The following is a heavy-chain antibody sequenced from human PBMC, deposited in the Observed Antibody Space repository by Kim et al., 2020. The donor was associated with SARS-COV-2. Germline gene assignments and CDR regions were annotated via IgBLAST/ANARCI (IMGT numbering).Heavy chain of an antibody. CDR2: IYYSGST. Sequence: SETLSLTCTVSGGSISSSSYYWGWIRQPPGKGLEWIGSIYYSGSTYYNPSLKSRVTISVDTSKNQFSLKLSSVTAADTAVYYCARGELLLWFRELRRNFDYWGQGTLVTVSS. CDR1: GGSISSSSYY. V-gene: IGHV4-39*01. J-gene: IGHJ4*02. CDR3: ARGELLLWFRELRRNFDY. D-gene: IGHD3-10*01.